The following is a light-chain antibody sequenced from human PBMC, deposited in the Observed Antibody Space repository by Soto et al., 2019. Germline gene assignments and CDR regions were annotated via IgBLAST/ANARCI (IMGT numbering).Light chain of an antibody. CDR3: QQYNSYSRT. Sequence: DIQMTQSPSTLSASVGDRVTITCRASQSIITSLAWYQQKPGKAAKLLIYKASSLPSGVPSRFSGSGSGTEFTLTISSLQPDDFATYYCQQYNSYSRTFGQGTKVDIK. CDR1: QSIITS. J-gene: IGKJ1*01. CDR2: KAS. V-gene: IGKV1-5*03.